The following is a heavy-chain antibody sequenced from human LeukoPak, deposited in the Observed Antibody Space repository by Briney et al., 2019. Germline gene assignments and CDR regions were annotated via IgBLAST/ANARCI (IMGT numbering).Heavy chain of an antibody. CDR2: ISRNSRTT. Sequence: GGSLRLSCAVSGSDFSSHNFHWVRQAPGKGLEWVSFISRNSRTTYYADSVKGRFTISRDDAKSLVYLQMNSLGAEDTAVYYCARGNYLDYWGQGTLVTVSS. CDR1: GSDFSSHN. V-gene: IGHV3-48*04. J-gene: IGHJ4*02. CDR3: ARGNYLDY.